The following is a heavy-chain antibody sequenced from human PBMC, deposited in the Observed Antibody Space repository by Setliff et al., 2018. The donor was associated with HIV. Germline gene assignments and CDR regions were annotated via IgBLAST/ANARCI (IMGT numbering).Heavy chain of an antibody. J-gene: IGHJ4*02. V-gene: IGHV1-18*01. Sequence: ASVKVSCKASGFTLNSYGITWVRQAPGQGLQWMGWISAYNGNTNYAQKVQGRVRMTTDTSTNTAYMELRSLRSDDTAVYYCARGSPAYCTRIICRQPLGYWGQGTLVTVSS. CDR1: GFTLNSYG. CDR2: ISAYNGNT. CDR3: ARGSPAYCTRIICRQPLGY. D-gene: IGHD2-8*01.